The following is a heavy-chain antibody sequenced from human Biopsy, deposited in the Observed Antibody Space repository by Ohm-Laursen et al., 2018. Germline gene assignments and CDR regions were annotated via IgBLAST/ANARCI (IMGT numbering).Heavy chain of an antibody. D-gene: IGHD3-10*01. J-gene: IGHJ3*02. CDR1: GYTFTDYS. Sequence: VASVTASCKASGYTFTDYSLHWVRQAPGRGLEWIGWVNPNIGTTNYAQKFQARVTMTSDTSISTAYIELRRLISDDTAVYFCARDRMVTIITLVRADTFGIWGQGTLVSVSS. CDR3: ARDRMVTIITLVRADTFGI. V-gene: IGHV1-2*02. CDR2: VNPNIGTT.